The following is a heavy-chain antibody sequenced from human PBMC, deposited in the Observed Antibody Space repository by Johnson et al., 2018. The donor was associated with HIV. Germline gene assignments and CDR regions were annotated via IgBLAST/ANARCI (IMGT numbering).Heavy chain of an antibody. J-gene: IGHJ3*02. D-gene: IGHD3-22*01. Sequence: VQLVESGGGVVRPGGSLRLSCAASGFTFDDYGMSWVRQAPGKGLEWVSLIYRDNSTYYADSVKGRFTISRDNSKNTLYLQMNGLRAEDTGLYYCVRDQGYYDSSGYPDAFYIWGQGTMVTVSS. CDR2: IYRDNST. CDR1: GFTFDDYG. CDR3: VRDQGYYDSSGYPDAFYI. V-gene: IGHV3-66*01.